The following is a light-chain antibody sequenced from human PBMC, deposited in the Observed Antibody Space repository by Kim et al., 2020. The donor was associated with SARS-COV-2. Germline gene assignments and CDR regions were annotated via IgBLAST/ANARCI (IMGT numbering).Light chain of an antibody. CDR2: DVS. CDR3: CSYAGSYGVV. J-gene: IGLJ2*01. CDR1: SSDVGSYKY. V-gene: IGLV2-11*01. Sequence: GQSVIISSTGTSSDVGSYKYVAWCQQHTGKAPKLMIYDVSKRPSGVPASFSGSKSGNTASLTISGLQAEDEADYYCCSYAGSYGVVFGGGTQLTVL.